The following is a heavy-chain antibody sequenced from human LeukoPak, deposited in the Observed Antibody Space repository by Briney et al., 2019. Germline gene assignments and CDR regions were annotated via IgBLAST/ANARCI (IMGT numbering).Heavy chain of an antibody. CDR1: GFTLSSYA. CDR2: ISGSGGST. Sequence: GGSLRLSCAASGFTLSSYAMSWVRQAPGKGLEWVSAISGSGGSTYYADSVKGRFTISRDNSKNTLYLQMNSLRAEDTAVYYCADSRLRTVVDYWGQGTLVTVSS. J-gene: IGHJ4*02. CDR3: ADSRLRTVVDY. V-gene: IGHV3-23*01. D-gene: IGHD5-12*01.